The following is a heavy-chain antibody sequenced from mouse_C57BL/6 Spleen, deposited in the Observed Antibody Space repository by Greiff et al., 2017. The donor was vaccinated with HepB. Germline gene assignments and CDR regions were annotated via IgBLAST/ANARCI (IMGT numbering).Heavy chain of an antibody. Sequence: VQLQQSGAELVRPGASVKLSCKASGYTFTDYYINWVKQRPGQGLEWIARIYPGSGNTYYNEKFKGKATLTAEKSSSTAYMQLSSLTSEDSAVYFCARGGYYGSSHWYVDVWGTGTTVTVSS. D-gene: IGHD1-1*01. CDR1: GYTFTDYY. V-gene: IGHV1-76*01. CDR2: IYPGSGNT. CDR3: ARGGYYGSSHWYVDV. J-gene: IGHJ1*03.